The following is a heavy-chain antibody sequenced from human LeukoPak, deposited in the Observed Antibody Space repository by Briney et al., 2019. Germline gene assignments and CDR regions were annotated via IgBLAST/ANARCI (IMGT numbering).Heavy chain of an antibody. CDR1: GFTFSSYA. CDR2: ISYDGSNK. Sequence: GRSLRLSWAASGFTFSSYAMHWVRQAPVKGLEWVAVISYDGSNKYYADSVKGRFTISRDNSKNTLYLQMNSLRAEDTAVYYCARDEPYGYCSGGSCYAAPDYWGQGTLVTVSS. D-gene: IGHD2-15*01. V-gene: IGHV3-30-3*01. CDR3: ARDEPYGYCSGGSCYAAPDY. J-gene: IGHJ4*02.